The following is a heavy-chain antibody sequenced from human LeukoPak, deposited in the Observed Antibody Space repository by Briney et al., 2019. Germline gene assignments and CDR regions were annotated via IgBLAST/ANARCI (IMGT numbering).Heavy chain of an antibody. V-gene: IGHV4-4*02. CDR1: GGSISSSNW. Sequence: PSGTLSLTCAVSGGSISSSNWWSWVRQPPGKGLEWIGDIYHSGSTNYNPSLKSRVTISVDKSKNQFSLKLSSVTAADTAVYYCARGIAAALRWFDPWGQGTLVTVSS. J-gene: IGHJ5*02. D-gene: IGHD6-13*01. CDR2: IYHSGST. CDR3: ARGIAAALRWFDP.